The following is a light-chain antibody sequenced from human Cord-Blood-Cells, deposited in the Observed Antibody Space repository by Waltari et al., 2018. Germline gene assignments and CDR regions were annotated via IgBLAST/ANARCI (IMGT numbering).Light chain of an antibody. CDR2: GAS. CDR1: QSVSSSY. J-gene: IGKJ1*01. Sequence: EILLTQSPGTLSLSPGERATLSCRASQSVSSSYLAWYQQKPGQAARLLIYGASSRATGIPDRFSGSGSGTDFTLTISRLEPEDFAVYYCQQYGSSSWTFGQGTKVEIK. V-gene: IGKV3-20*01. CDR3: QQYGSSSWT.